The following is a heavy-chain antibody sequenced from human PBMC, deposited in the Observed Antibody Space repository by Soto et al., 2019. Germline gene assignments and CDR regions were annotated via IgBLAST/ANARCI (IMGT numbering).Heavy chain of an antibody. CDR3: ARGAECRGYCLKKFTWLDP. V-gene: IGHV1-69*06. Sequence: ASVKVSCKASGGSFSTYAFSWVRQAPGHGLEWMGGIIPIFDSPYYAQNFQGRVTIAADRSTSTVYMELSSLTPEDTAVYYCARGAECRGYCLKKFTWLDPSGQGTLVTVSS. CDR1: GGSFSTYA. D-gene: IGHD2-15*01. CDR2: IIPIFDSP. J-gene: IGHJ5*02.